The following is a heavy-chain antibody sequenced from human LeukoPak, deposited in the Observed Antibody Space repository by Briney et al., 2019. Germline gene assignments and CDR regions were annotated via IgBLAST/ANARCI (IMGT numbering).Heavy chain of an antibody. Sequence: APVKVSCKASGGTFTSYTISRVRQAPGQGLEWMGGIIPILGIANYAQKFQGRVTITADKSTSTAYMELSSMRSEDTAVYYCARDPRDVVVVAAMDYYGMDVWGQGTTVTVSS. CDR1: GGTFTSYT. D-gene: IGHD2-15*01. V-gene: IGHV1-69*10. J-gene: IGHJ6*02. CDR2: IIPILGIA. CDR3: ARDPRDVVVVAAMDYYGMDV.